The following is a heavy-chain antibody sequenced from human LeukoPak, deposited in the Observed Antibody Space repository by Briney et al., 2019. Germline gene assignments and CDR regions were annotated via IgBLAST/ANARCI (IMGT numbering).Heavy chain of an antibody. D-gene: IGHD1-26*01. Sequence: GRSLRLSCAASGFTFSSYAMHWVRHAPGKGLEWVAVISYDGSNKYYADSVKGRFTISRDNSKNTLYLQMNSLRAEDTAVYYCARSGVVGALKDYWGQGTLVTVSS. CDR2: ISYDGSNK. CDR1: GFTFSSYA. V-gene: IGHV3-30-3*01. J-gene: IGHJ4*02. CDR3: ARSGVVGALKDY.